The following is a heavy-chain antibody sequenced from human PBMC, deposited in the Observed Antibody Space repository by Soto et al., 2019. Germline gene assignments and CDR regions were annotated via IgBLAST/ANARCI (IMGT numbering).Heavy chain of an antibody. V-gene: IGHV1-8*01. J-gene: IGHJ4*02. CDR1: GYTFDAFD. CDR3: VRQAGGASTPGDDY. CDR2: MNPYTGET. D-gene: IGHD2-15*01. Sequence: QVQLVQSGAEVRKPGASVRVSCKASGYTFDAFDIHWVRQATGQGLELMGWMNPYTGETAYTQTFRGRVSMTRDTSLNTGYMELTSPTSEGSAIYFCVRQAGGASTPGDDYWGQGTLVTVSS.